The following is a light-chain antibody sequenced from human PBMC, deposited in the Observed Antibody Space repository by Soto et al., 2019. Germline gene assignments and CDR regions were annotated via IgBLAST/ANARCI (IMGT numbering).Light chain of an antibody. J-gene: IGKJ4*01. V-gene: IGKV3-11*01. CDR2: TAS. CDR1: QNVGLN. Sequence: EMVLTQSPATLSLSPGESATLSCRASQNVGLNFAWYQQKSGQPPRLLLHTASSRANGIPARFSGSGSRTDFTLTSSSLEPEDIAVYYWQERGRWPRATFGGGTKVEMK. CDR3: QERGRWPRAT.